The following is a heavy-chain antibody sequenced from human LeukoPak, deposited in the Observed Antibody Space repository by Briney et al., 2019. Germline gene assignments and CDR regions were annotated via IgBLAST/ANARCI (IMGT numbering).Heavy chain of an antibody. Sequence: GGSLRLSCAASGFTFSSYAMSWVRQAPGKGLEWVSAISGSGGSTYYADSVKGRFTISRDNSKNTLYLQMNSLRAEDTAVYYCAKPLYYYDSSGYPVVTFDYWGQGTLVTVSS. CDR2: ISGSGGST. CDR1: GFTFSSYA. CDR3: AKPLYYYDSSGYPVVTFDY. J-gene: IGHJ4*02. D-gene: IGHD3-22*01. V-gene: IGHV3-23*01.